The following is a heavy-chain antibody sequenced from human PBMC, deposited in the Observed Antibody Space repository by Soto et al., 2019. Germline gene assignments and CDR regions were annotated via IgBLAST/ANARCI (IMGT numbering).Heavy chain of an antibody. Sequence: PSETLSLTCAVSGGSISSSNWWSWVRQPPGKGLEWIGEIYHSGSTNYNPSLKSRVTISVDKSKNQFCLKLSSVTAADTAVYYCARGRRGTYYDFWSGPNWFDPWGQGTLVTVSS. V-gene: IGHV4-4*02. CDR2: IYHSGST. J-gene: IGHJ5*02. D-gene: IGHD3-3*01. CDR3: ARGRRGTYYDFWSGPNWFDP. CDR1: GGSISSSNW.